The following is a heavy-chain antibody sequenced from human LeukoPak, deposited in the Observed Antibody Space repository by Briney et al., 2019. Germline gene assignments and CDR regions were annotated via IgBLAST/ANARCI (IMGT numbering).Heavy chain of an antibody. V-gene: IGHV4-38-2*02. D-gene: IGHD6-13*01. CDR2: IYHSGST. CDR3: ARGGYSSSWYGHFDY. J-gene: IGHJ4*02. CDR1: GYSISSGYY. Sequence: SETLSLTCTVSGYSISSGYYWGWIRQPPGKGLEWIGSIYHSGSTYYNPSLKSRVTISVDTSKNQFSLKLSSVTAADTAVYYCARGGYSSSWYGHFDYWGQGTLVTVSS.